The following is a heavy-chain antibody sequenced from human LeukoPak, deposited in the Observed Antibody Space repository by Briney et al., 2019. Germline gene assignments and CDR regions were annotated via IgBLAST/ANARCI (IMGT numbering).Heavy chain of an antibody. J-gene: IGHJ4*02. Sequence: PGGSLRLSCAASGFTFSSYSMNWVRQAPGKGLEWVSSISSSSSYIYYADSVKGRFTISRDNAKNSLYLQMNSLRAEDTAVYYCARDPLDPLDKIESGYYWGQGTLVTVSS. D-gene: IGHD2-2*03. CDR2: ISSSSSYI. CDR3: ARDPLDPLDKIESGYY. CDR1: GFTFSSYS. V-gene: IGHV3-21*01.